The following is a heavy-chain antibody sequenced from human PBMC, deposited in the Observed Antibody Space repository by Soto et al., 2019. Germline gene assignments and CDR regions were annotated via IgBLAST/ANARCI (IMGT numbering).Heavy chain of an antibody. CDR2: IYHSGST. Sequence: PSETLSLTCAVSGYSISSGYYWGWIRQPPGKGLEWIGSIYHSGSTYYNPSLKSRVTISVDTSKNQFSLKLSSVTAADTAVYYCARAGDSNYYDSSVYFDYWGHGTLVTVS. J-gene: IGHJ4*01. V-gene: IGHV4-38-2*01. CDR1: GYSISSGYY. D-gene: IGHD3-22*01. CDR3: ARAGDSNYYDSSVYFDY.